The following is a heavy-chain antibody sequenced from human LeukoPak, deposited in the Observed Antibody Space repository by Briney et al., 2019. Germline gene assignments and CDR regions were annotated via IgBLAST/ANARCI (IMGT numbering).Heavy chain of an antibody. CDR2: INHSGST. Sequence: SETLSLTCAVYGGSFSGYYWSWIRQPPGKGLEWIGEINHSGSTNYNPSLKSRVTISVDTSKNQFSLKLTSVTAADTAVYYCARLNMVRGTYDYWGQGTLVTVSS. J-gene: IGHJ4*02. CDR1: GGSFSGYY. V-gene: IGHV4-34*01. D-gene: IGHD3-10*01. CDR3: ARLNMVRGTYDY.